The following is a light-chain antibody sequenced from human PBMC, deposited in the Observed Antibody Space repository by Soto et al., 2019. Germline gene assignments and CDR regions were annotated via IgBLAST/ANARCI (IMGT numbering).Light chain of an antibody. CDR3: QQRSNWPVT. V-gene: IGKV3-11*01. CDR1: QSVSSY. Sequence: EIVLTQSPATLSLSPGEGATLSCRASQSVSSYLAWYQQKPGQAPKLLIYDASNRATGIPARFSGSGSGTDFTLIISSLEPEDFAVYYCQQRSNWPVTFGLGTKVEV. CDR2: DAS. J-gene: IGKJ1*01.